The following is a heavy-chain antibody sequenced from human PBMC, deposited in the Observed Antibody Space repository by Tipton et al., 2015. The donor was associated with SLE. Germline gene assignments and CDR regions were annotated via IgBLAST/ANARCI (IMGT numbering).Heavy chain of an antibody. CDR3: ARHGDTTFDY. V-gene: IGHV3-7*01. CDR1: GFTFSSYW. CDR2: IKQDGSEK. D-gene: IGHD1-14*01. J-gene: IGHJ4*02. Sequence: SLRLSCAASGFTFSSYWINWVRQAPGKGLEWVANIKQDGSEKYYVNSVKGRFTISRDNAKNSLFLQMNTLRAEDTAVYYCARHGDTTFDYWGQGTLVTVSS.